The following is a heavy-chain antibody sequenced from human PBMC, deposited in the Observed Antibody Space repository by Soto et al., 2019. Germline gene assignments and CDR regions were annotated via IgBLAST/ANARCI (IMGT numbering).Heavy chain of an antibody. D-gene: IGHD4-17*01. CDR1: GFTVSSNY. CDR3: AREQAPDYGGNSWVYGMDV. J-gene: IGHJ6*02. CDR2: IYSGGST. Sequence: GGSLRLSCAASGFTVSSNYMSWVRQAPGKGLEWVSVIYSGGSTYYADSVKGRFTISRDNSKNTLYLQMNSLRAEDTAVYYCAREQAPDYGGNSWVYGMDVWGQGTTVTVSS. V-gene: IGHV3-53*01.